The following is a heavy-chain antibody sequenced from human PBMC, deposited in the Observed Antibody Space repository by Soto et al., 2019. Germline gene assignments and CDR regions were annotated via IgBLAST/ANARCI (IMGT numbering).Heavy chain of an antibody. Sequence: QVQLVQSGAEVKKPGSSVKVSCKASGGTFSSYAISWVRQAPGQGLEWMGGIIPIFGTANYAQKFQGRVTITADESTSTAYRELSSLRSEDTAVYYCARDLCGGDGRGGNWFDPWGQGTLVTVSS. CDR3: ARDLCGGDGRGGNWFDP. D-gene: IGHD2-21*02. V-gene: IGHV1-69*12. CDR1: GGTFSSYA. CDR2: IIPIFGTA. J-gene: IGHJ5*02.